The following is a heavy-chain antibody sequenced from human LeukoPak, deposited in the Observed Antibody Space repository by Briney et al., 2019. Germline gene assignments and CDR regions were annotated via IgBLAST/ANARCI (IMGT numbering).Heavy chain of an antibody. CDR3: ASNAHPSPGGGQWLAYYFDY. CDR2: ISYDGSNK. CDR1: GFTFSSYA. D-gene: IGHD6-19*01. Sequence: GGSLRLSCAASGFTFSSYAMHWVRQAPGKGLEWVAVISYDGSNKYYADSVKGRFTISRDNSKNTLYLQMNSLRAEDTAVYYCASNAHPSPGGGQWLAYYFDYWGQGTLVTVSS. V-gene: IGHV3-30-3*01. J-gene: IGHJ4*02.